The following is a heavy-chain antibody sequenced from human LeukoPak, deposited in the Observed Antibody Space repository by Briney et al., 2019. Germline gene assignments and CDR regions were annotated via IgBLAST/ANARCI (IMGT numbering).Heavy chain of an antibody. Sequence: GGSLRLSCAASGFNYSSYTMNWVRQAPGMGLEWLSYISASRDITYYADSVKGRFTISRDNSKNTLYLQLNSLRAEDTAVYYCAKDCELGINWNPFDYWGQGTLVTVSS. V-gene: IGHV3-48*01. J-gene: IGHJ4*02. D-gene: IGHD1-20*01. CDR1: GFNYSSYT. CDR2: ISASRDIT. CDR3: AKDCELGINWNPFDY.